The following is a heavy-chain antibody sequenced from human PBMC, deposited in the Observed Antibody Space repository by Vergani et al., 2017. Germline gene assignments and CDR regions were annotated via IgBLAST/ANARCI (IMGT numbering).Heavy chain of an antibody. Sequence: QVQLVQSGAEVKKPGASVKVSCTASGYTFTSYDINWVRQATGQGLEWMGWMNPNSGNTGYAQKLQGRVTITADESTSTAYMELSSLRSEDTAVYYCARENRLFYYYMDVWGKGTTVTVSS. CDR3: ARENRLFYYYMDV. CDR1: GYTFTSYD. D-gene: IGHD3-22*01. V-gene: IGHV1-8*01. J-gene: IGHJ6*03. CDR2: MNPNSGNT.